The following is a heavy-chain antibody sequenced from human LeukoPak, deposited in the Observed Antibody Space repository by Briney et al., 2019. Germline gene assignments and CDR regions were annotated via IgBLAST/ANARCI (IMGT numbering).Heavy chain of an antibody. Sequence: PGGSLRLSCAASGFTFSSYWMSWVRQAPGKGLEWVSSIRSSTRYIFYADSVKGRFTVSRDNAKNSLFLQMNSLRAEDTAVYYCARVRDTSMVYDALDIWGQGTMVTVSS. CDR1: GFTFSSYW. J-gene: IGHJ3*02. D-gene: IGHD5-18*01. CDR3: ARVRDTSMVYDALDI. CDR2: IRSSTRYI. V-gene: IGHV3-21*01.